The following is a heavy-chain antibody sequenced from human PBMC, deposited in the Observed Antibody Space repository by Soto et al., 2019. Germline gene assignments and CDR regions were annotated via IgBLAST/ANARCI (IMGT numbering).Heavy chain of an antibody. V-gene: IGHV3-30-3*01. Sequence: QVQLVESGGGVVQPGRSLRLSCAASGFIFCSYSMHWVRQAPGKGLEWVAIISNDGSNKYYVDSVKGRFTISRDNSNNTLSLQMNSLRAEDTAVYYCARDQFLDAFDIWGQGTMVTVSS. D-gene: IGHD2-21*01. CDR2: ISNDGSNK. CDR3: ARDQFLDAFDI. J-gene: IGHJ3*02. CDR1: GFIFCSYS.